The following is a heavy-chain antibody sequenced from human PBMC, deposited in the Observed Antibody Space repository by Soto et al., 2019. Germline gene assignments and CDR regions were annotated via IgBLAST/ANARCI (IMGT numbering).Heavy chain of an antibody. J-gene: IGHJ3*02. V-gene: IGHV4-59*01. D-gene: IGHD3-16*01. CDR1: GGSIGTYY. CDR3: ARGLWRDAFDI. CDR2: IYYSGS. Sequence: QVQLQESGPGLVKPSETLSLTCTVSGGSIGTYYWSWIRQHPGKGLEWIGYIYYSGSNYNPSLKSRVTISVDTSKNQFSLKLSSVTAADTAVYYCARGLWRDAFDIWGQGTMVTVSS.